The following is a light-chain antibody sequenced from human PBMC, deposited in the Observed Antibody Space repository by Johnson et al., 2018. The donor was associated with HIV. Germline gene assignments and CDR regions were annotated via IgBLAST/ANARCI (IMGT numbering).Light chain of an antibody. J-gene: IGLJ1*01. Sequence: QSVLTQPPSVSAAPGQKVTISCSGSSSNIGTNSVSWYQQLPGAAPQLLIYANTKRPSGIPDRFSGSKSGTSATLGITGLHTGDDADYYCETWDRSLHAGGVFGTGTKVTGL. V-gene: IGLV1-51*02. CDR1: SSNIGTNS. CDR3: ETWDRSLHAGGV. CDR2: ANT.